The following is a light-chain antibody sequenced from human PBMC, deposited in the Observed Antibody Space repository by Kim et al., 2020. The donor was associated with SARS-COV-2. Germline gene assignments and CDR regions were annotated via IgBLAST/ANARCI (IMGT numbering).Light chain of an antibody. CDR3: QQYDNDPYS. J-gene: IGKJ2*03. Sequence: DIQMTQSPSTLSASVGDRVTITCRASQSINSRLAWYQQKPGKAPKLLIYKASNLESGVPSRFSGSGSGSEFTLTISSLQPDDFATYHCQQYDNDPYSFGQGTKLDI. CDR2: KAS. CDR1: QSINSR. V-gene: IGKV1-5*03.